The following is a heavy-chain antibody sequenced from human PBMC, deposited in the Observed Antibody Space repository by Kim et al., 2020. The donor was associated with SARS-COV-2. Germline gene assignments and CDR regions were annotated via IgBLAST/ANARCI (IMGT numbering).Heavy chain of an antibody. J-gene: IGHJ4*02. Sequence: GGSLRLSCAASGFTFSSYEMNWVRQAPGKGLEWVSYISSSGSTIYYADSVKGRFTISRDNAKNSLYLQMNSLRAEDTAVYYCCGRELLGPYYFDYWGQGTLVTVSS. CDR2: ISSSGSTI. CDR3: CGRELLGPYYFDY. CDR1: GFTFSSYE. V-gene: IGHV3-48*03. D-gene: IGHD1-26*01.